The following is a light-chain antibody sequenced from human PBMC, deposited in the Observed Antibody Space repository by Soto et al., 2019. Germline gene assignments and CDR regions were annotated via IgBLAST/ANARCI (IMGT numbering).Light chain of an antibody. CDR1: SGHSNYA. CDR3: QTWGSGIVV. CDR2: LNSDGSH. J-gene: IGLJ2*01. Sequence: QSVLTQSPSASASLGASVKLTCTLSSGHSNYAIAWHQQQSEKGPRYLMKLNSDGSHSKGDGIPDRFSGSSSGAERYLTISSLQSEDEAVYYCQTWGSGIVVFGGGTQLTVL. V-gene: IGLV4-69*01.